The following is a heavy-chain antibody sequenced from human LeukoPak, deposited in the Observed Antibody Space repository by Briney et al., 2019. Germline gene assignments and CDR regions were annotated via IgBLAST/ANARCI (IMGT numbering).Heavy chain of an antibody. Sequence: SETLSLTCTVSGGSISSYYWSWIRQPPGKGLEWIGYIYYSGSTNYNPSLKSRVTISVDTSKNQFSLKLSSVTAADTAVYYRARHRGELPYYFDYWGQGTLVTVSS. CDR3: ARHRGELPYYFDY. CDR2: IYYSGST. CDR1: GGSISSYY. J-gene: IGHJ4*02. V-gene: IGHV4-59*08. D-gene: IGHD1-26*01.